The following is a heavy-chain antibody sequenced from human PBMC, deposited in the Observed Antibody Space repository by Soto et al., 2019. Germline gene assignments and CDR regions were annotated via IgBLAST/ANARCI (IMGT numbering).Heavy chain of an antibody. CDR1: GFTFSSSV. CDR3: GRAAVD. D-gene: IGHD6-19*01. Sequence: EVQLVESGGGLVQPGGSLRLSCTASGFTFSSSVMNWVRQAPGKGLEWVSYISGSSSTIYYTDSVKGRFTISRDNAKNSLYLQMNSLRAEDTAVYYCGRAAVDWGQGTLVTVSS. CDR2: ISGSSSTI. V-gene: IGHV3-48*01. J-gene: IGHJ4*02.